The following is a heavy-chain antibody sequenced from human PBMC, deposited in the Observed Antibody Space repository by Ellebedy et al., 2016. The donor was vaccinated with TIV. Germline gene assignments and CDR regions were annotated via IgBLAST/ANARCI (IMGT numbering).Heavy chain of an antibody. V-gene: IGHV3-23*01. D-gene: IGHD6-19*01. Sequence: GESLKISCAASGLTFSSHAMSWVRQAPGKGLEWVSSITESGGNTYYADSVKGRFTISRANAKNSLYLQMNSLRPEDTAVYYCAFPRAGYNSGWTYWGQGTLVTVSS. CDR1: GLTFSSHA. CDR2: ITESGGNT. CDR3: AFPRAGYNSGWTY. J-gene: IGHJ4*02.